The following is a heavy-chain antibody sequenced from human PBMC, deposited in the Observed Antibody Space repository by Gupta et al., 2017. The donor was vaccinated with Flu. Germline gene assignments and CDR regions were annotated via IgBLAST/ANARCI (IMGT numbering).Heavy chain of an antibody. CDR1: GFPFSCYA. V-gene: IGHV3-23*01. CDR2: ISGSGGST. CDR3: AKEDSMVRGWYGMDV. Sequence: EVQLLESGGGLVQPGGSLRLSCAASGFPFSCYALSWVRPAPGKGLGWVSAISGSGGSTYYADSVKGRFTISRDNSKNTLYLQMNSLRAEDTAVYYCAKEDSMVRGWYGMDVWGQGTTVTVSS. J-gene: IGHJ6*02. D-gene: IGHD3-10*01.